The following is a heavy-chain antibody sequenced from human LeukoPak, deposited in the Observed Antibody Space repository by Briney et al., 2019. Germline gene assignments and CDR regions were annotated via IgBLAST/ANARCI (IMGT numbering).Heavy chain of an antibody. CDR1: GFTFSTYN. V-gene: IGHV3-21*01. CDR2: ISGSSSYI. CDR3: ARDGPRAGRGVIFDD. J-gene: IGHJ4*02. Sequence: PGGSLRLSCAASGFTFSTYNMNWVRQAPGKGLEWVSSISGSSSYIYYADSVKGRFSISRDNAKNSLYLQMNSLRAEDTAVYYCARDGPRAGRGVIFDDWGQGTLVTVSS. D-gene: IGHD3-10*01.